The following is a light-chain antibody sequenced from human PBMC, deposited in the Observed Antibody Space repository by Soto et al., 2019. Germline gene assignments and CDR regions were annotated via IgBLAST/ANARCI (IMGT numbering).Light chain of an antibody. CDR1: QSVSSN. CDR2: GAS. J-gene: IGKJ5*01. Sequence: VVVTQSPATLSVSPGERATLSCRASQSVSSNLAWSQQKPGQAPRLLIYGASTRTTGIPARFSGSGSGTEFTLTISSLQSEDFAVYYCHQYDNWPKTFGQGTRLEI. CDR3: HQYDNWPKT. V-gene: IGKV3-15*01.